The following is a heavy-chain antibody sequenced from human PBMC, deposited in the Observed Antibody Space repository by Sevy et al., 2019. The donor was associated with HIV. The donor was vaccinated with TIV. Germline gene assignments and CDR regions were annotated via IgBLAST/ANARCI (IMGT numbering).Heavy chain of an antibody. J-gene: IGHJ4*02. CDR2: ISYDGSNK. CDR1: GFTFSSYA. CDR3: XXXXXXXXXXXXXXXPSYYFDY. V-gene: IGHV3-30*09. Sequence: GGSLRLSCAASGFTFSSYAMHWVRQAPGKGLEWVAVISYDGSNKYYADSVKGRFAISRDNSKNTLYLQMNSLRAEDXXXXXXXXXXXXXXXXXXXXXPSYYFDYWGQGTLVTVSS.